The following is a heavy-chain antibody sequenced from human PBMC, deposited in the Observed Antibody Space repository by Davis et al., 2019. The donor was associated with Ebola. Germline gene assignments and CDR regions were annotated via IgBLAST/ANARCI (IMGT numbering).Heavy chain of an antibody. V-gene: IGHV3-53*01. CDR2: IYSGDNR. D-gene: IGHD5-24*01. CDR3: ASYND. Sequence: PGGSLRLSCAASGFTVSSNYMSWVRQAPGKGLEWVSSIYSGDNRNYADSVKGRCTISRDSSKNTLYLQISSLRAEDTATYYCASYNDWGQGTLVTVSS. J-gene: IGHJ4*02. CDR1: GFTVSSNY.